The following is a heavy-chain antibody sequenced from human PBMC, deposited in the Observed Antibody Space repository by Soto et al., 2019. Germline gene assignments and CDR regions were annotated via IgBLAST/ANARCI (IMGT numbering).Heavy chain of an antibody. D-gene: IGHD6-19*01. J-gene: IGHJ4*02. CDR1: GGSISSYY. CDR2: IYYSGST. V-gene: IGHV4-59*08. Sequence: VQLQESGPGLVKPSETLSLTCTVSGGSISSYYWSWIRQPPGKGLEWIGYIYYSGSTNYNPSLKSLVTISVDTSKNQFSLKLSSVTAADTAVYYCASHLSSGWYAYWGQGTLVTVSS. CDR3: ASHLSSGWYAY.